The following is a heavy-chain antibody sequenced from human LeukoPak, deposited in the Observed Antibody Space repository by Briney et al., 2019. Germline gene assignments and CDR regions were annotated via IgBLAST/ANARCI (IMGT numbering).Heavy chain of an antibody. J-gene: IGHJ5*02. D-gene: IGHD6-19*01. Sequence: SETLSLTCAVYGGSFSGYYWSRIRQPPGKGLEWIGEINHSGSTNYNPSLKSRVTISVHTSKNHFSLKLSSVTAADTAVYYRAKTSGWSPEDKWFDPWGQGTLVTVSS. CDR2: INHSGST. V-gene: IGHV4-34*01. CDR1: GGSFSGYY. CDR3: AKTSGWSPEDKWFDP.